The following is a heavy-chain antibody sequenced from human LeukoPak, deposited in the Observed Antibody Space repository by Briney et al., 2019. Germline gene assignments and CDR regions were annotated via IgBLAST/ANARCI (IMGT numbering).Heavy chain of an antibody. V-gene: IGHV3-23*01. D-gene: IGHD3-16*02. CDR1: VYTFISYP. J-gene: IGHJ4*02. Sequence: GGSLRLSRAASVYTFISYPMSRGRRPLGRGGEWVSAISGSSGSTYYAGAVKGGYTISRDNSKNTLYLQMNSLRAEDTAVYYCAKADDDYVWGSYRPYYFDYWGQGTLVTVSS. CDR3: AKADDDYVWGSYRPYYFDY. CDR2: ISGSSGST.